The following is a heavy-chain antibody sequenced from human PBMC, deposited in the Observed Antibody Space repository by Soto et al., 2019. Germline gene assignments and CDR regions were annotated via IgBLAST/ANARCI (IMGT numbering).Heavy chain of an antibody. V-gene: IGHV3-30*18. CDR1: GFTFSSYG. Sequence: GGSLRLSCAASGFTFSSYGMHWVRQAPGKGLEWVAVISYDGSNKYYADSVKGRFTISRDNSKNTLYLQMNSLRAEDTAVYYCAKDYYDSSGYDFPFYYYGMDVWGQGTTVTVSS. CDR2: ISYDGSNK. CDR3: AKDYYDSSGYDFPFYYYGMDV. D-gene: IGHD3-22*01. J-gene: IGHJ6*02.